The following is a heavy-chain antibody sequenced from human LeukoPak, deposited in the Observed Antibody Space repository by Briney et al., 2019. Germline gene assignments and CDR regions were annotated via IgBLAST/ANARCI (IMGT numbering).Heavy chain of an antibody. Sequence: GGSLRLSCAASGFTFSSYAMHWVRQAPGKGLEWVAVISYDGSNKYYADSVKGRFTISRDNSKNTLYLQMNSLRAEDTAVYYCARIGSGSYSLWGQGTLVTVSS. CDR1: GFTFSSYA. J-gene: IGHJ4*02. V-gene: IGHV3-30-3*01. D-gene: IGHD3-10*01. CDR3: ARIGSGSYSL. CDR2: ISYDGSNK.